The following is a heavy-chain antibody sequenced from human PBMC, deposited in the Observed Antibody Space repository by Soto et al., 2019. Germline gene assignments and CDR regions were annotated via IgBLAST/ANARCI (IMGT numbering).Heavy chain of an antibody. D-gene: IGHD6-19*01. V-gene: IGHV3-9*01. Sequence: DVQLVESGGGLVQPGRSLRLSCAASGFTFENYAMHWVRQVPGKGLEWVSGMSWNSGGIGYADFVKGRFTISRDNAKNSLFLEMNSLRAEDTALYYCAKDMGGWYVAGEGFNFWGQGILVTVSS. CDR3: AKDMGGWYVAGEGFNF. CDR1: GFTFENYA. J-gene: IGHJ4*02. CDR2: MSWNSGGI.